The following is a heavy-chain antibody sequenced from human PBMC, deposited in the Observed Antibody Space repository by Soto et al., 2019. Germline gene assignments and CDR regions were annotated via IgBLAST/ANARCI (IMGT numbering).Heavy chain of an antibody. V-gene: IGHV4-34*01. Sequence: PSETLSLTCAVYGGSFSGYYWSWIRQPPGKGLEWIGEINHSGSTNYNPSLKSRVTISVDTSKNQFSLKLSSVTAEDTAVYYCAREGRRCSGGSCYTLYWGPGTLVTVSS. CDR3: AREGRRCSGGSCYTLY. CDR1: GGSFSGYY. CDR2: INHSGST. D-gene: IGHD2-15*01. J-gene: IGHJ4*02.